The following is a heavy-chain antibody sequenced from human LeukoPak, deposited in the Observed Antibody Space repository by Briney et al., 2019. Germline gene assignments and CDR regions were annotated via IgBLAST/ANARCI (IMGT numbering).Heavy chain of an antibody. D-gene: IGHD6-13*01. V-gene: IGHV4-39*01. CDR3: ARVAGAATEYLDC. Sequence: SKTLSLTCTGSGGSISSSTYYWGWIRQSPGKGQEWIGSMSYSGSAYYNPSLKSRVTISVDTSKNQFSLKLSSVTAADTAVYYCARVAGAATEYLDCWGQGNLVTVSS. J-gene: IGHJ4*02. CDR2: MSYSGSA. CDR1: GGSISSSTYY.